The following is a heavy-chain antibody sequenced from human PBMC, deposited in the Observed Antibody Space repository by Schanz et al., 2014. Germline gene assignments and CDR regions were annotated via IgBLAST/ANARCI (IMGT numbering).Heavy chain of an antibody. J-gene: IGHJ4*02. CDR1: GDSISSGGYY. D-gene: IGHD4-17*01. CDR2: ISYSGVT. V-gene: IGHV4-31*03. CDR3: ARPRSDYGEVDY. Sequence: QVQLQESGPGLVKPSQTLSLTCTVSGDSISSGGYYWSWIRQHPGKGLEWIGYISYSGVTYYNPSLKRRVTISMHTSENQFSLKLSSVTAAGAAVYYGARPRSDYGEVDYWGQGTLVTVSS.